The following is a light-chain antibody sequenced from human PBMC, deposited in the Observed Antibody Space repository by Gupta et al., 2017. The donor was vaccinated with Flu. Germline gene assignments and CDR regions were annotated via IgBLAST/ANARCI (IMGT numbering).Light chain of an antibody. CDR1: SSNIGADYD. CDR2: GNN. Sequence: QSVLTQPPSVSGAPGERVTNSCPGSSSNIGADYDVHWYQQFPGAAPKLLIFGNNNRPSGVPDRFSGSKSGTSASLVVSGLQAEDEGDYFCQSYDSSLSVVIFGGGTKLTVL. J-gene: IGLJ2*01. V-gene: IGLV1-40*01. CDR3: QSYDSSLSVVI.